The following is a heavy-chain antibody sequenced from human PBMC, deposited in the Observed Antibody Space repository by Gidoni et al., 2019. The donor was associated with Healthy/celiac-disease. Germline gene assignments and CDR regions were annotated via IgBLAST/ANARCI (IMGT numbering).Heavy chain of an antibody. CDR3: ARFYYGSGSCYYYYMDV. CDR2: IIPIFGTA. D-gene: IGHD3-10*01. J-gene: IGHJ6*03. V-gene: IGHV1-69*01. CDR1: GGTFSSYA. Sequence: QVQLVQSGAEVKKPGSSVKVSCKASGGTFSSYAISWVRQAPGLGIEWMGGIIPIFGTANYAQKFQGRVTSTADESTSTAYMELSSLRSEDTAVYYCARFYYGSGSCYYYYMDVWGKGTTVTVSS.